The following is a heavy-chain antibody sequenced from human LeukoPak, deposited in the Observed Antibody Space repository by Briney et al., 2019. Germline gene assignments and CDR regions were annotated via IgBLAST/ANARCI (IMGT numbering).Heavy chain of an antibody. CDR2: ISGSGGST. D-gene: IGHD3-22*01. CDR1: GFTFSSYA. Sequence: GGSLRLSCAGSGFTFSSYAMSWVRQAPGKGLEWVSAISGSGGSTYYADSVKGRITISRDNSKSTLYLQMNSLRAEDTAVYYCVRGTFYYDSSGHDAFAIWGQGTMVAVSS. V-gene: IGHV3-23*01. J-gene: IGHJ3*02. CDR3: VRGTFYYDSSGHDAFAI.